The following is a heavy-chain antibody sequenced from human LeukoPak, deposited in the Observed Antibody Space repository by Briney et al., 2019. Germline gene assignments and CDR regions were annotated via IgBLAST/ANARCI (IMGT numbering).Heavy chain of an antibody. CDR1: GGSISSYY. CDR3: ARSTWGSSSWYYYGMDV. V-gene: IGHV4-59*01. D-gene: IGHD6-6*01. CDR2: IYDSGST. Sequence: PSETLSLTCTVSGGSISSYYWSWIRQPPGKGLKWIGYIYDSGSTDYNPSLKSRVTISVDTSKNQFSLRLSSVTAADTAVYYCARSTWGSSSWYYYGMDVWGQGTTVTVSS. J-gene: IGHJ6*02.